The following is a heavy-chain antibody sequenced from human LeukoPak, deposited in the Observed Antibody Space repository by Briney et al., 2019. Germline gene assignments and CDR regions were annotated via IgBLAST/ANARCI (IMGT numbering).Heavy chain of an antibody. V-gene: IGHV3-11*06. CDR2: ISSSSSYK. D-gene: IGHD3-9*01. CDR1: GFTFSDYY. Sequence: GGSLRLSCAASGFTFSDYYMSWIRQAPGKGLEGVSYISSSSSYKNYADSVKGRFTISRDNAKNSLYLQMNSLRAEDTAVYYCASMGGRLRYFDWLLPFDYWGQGTLVTVSS. J-gene: IGHJ4*02. CDR3: ASMGGRLRYFDWLLPFDY.